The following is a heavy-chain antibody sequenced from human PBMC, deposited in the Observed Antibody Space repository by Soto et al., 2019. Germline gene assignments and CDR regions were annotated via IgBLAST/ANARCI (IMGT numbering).Heavy chain of an antibody. CDR1: GFTFSSYS. V-gene: IGHV3-21*01. CDR3: ARGLGYCSGGSCYGVRFDP. J-gene: IGHJ5*02. Sequence: GGSLRLSCAASGFTFSSYSMNWVRQAPGKGLEWVSSISSSSSYIYYADSVKGRFTISRDKAKNSLYLQMNSLRAEDTAVYYCARGLGYCSGGSCYGVRFDPWGQGTLVTVSS. D-gene: IGHD2-15*01. CDR2: ISSSSSYI.